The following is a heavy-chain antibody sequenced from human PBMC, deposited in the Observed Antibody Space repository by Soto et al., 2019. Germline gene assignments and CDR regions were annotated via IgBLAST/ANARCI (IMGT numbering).Heavy chain of an antibody. D-gene: IGHD6-13*01. V-gene: IGHV3-15*01. Sequence: EVQLVESGGGLVKPGGSLRLSCAASGFTLSDAWMSWVRQAPGKGLEWVGRIKSKTDGGTADYAAPVKGRFTILRHDPTNTLFLKMTSIKTEDTAMYYCLTSSGYEPAWGLWGQVTLVTVSS. J-gene: IGHJ1*01. CDR2: IKSKTDGGTA. CDR3: LTSSGYEPAWGL. CDR1: GFTLSDAW.